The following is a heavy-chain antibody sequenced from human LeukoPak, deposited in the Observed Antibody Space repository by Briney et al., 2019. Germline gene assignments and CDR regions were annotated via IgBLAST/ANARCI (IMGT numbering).Heavy chain of an antibody. V-gene: IGHV1-69*13. CDR2: IIPIFGTA. CDR3: RKGSSGYGSDYYYGMDV. J-gene: IGHJ6*02. Sequence: ASAKVSCKASGGTFSSYAISWVRQAPGQGLEWMGGIIPIFGTANYAQKFQGRVTITADESTSTAYMELSSLRSEDTAVYYCRKGSSGYGSDYYYGMDVWGQGTTVTVSS. CDR1: GGTFSSYA. D-gene: IGHD3-22*01.